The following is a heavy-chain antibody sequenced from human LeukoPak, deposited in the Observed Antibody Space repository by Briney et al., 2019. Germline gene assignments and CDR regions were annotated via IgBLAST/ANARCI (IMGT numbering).Heavy chain of an antibody. CDR3: ARENSGSYREFAY. J-gene: IGHJ4*02. Sequence: PSETLSLTCTVSGGSISSYYWSWIRQPAGKGLEWIGRIYTSGSTNYNPSLKSRVTMSVDTSKNQFSLKLRSVKAADTAMFYCARENSGSYREFAYWGQGTMVTVS. CDR1: GGSISSYY. V-gene: IGHV4-4*07. CDR2: IYTSGST. D-gene: IGHD1-26*01.